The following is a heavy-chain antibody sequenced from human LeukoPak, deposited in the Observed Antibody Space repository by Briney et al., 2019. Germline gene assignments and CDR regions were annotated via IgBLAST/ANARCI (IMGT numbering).Heavy chain of an antibody. CDR3: AAADYYDSSGYYPYAFHI. Sequence: ASVKVSCKASGFTFTRSAMQWVRQARGQRLEWIGWIVACSGNTNYAQKFQERVTITRDMSTSTAYMELSSLRSEDTAVYFCAAADYYDSSGYYPYAFHIWGQGTMVTVSS. CDR2: IVACSGNT. V-gene: IGHV1-58*02. D-gene: IGHD3-22*01. J-gene: IGHJ3*02. CDR1: GFTFTRSA.